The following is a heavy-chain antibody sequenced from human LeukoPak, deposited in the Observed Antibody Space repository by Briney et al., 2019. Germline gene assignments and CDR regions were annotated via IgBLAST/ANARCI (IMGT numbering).Heavy chain of an antibody. CDR2: IYSGGST. V-gene: IGHV3-53*01. CDR3: AKGNSAGSSKSWFDP. CDR1: GFSASSNY. Sequence: GGSLRLSCAASGFSASSNYMSWVRQAPGKGLEWVSVIYSGGSTYYADSVKGRFTISRDNSKNTVYLQMNSLSAEDTAVYYCAKGNSAGSSKSWFDPWGQGTLVTVSS. J-gene: IGHJ5*02. D-gene: IGHD3-10*01.